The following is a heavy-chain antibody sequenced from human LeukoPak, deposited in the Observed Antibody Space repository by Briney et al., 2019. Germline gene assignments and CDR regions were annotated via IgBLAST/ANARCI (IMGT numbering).Heavy chain of an antibody. CDR2: ISYDGNNE. V-gene: IGHV3-30-3*01. CDR3: VRDRGNAFDV. D-gene: IGHD6-13*01. CDR1: GFTFSSHP. Sequence: PGGSLRLSCAASGFTFSSHPMHWVRQAPGKGLEWVASISYDGNNEYYLESVKGRFTISTDNSKNTLYVQMNSLKTEDTAVYYCVRDRGNAFDVWGQGTMVTVSS. J-gene: IGHJ3*01.